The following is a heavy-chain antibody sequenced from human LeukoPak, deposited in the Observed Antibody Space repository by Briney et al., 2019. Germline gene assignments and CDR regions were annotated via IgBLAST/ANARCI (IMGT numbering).Heavy chain of an antibody. CDR3: ARAGSTGTVDF. CDR2: INQDGSEK. CDR1: GFTFSIYW. Sequence: PGGSLRLSCAASGFTFSIYWMSWVRKAPGKGLEWVANINQDGSEKYYVDSVEGRFTISKDNAKNSLYLQMNSLRAEDTAVYYCARAGSTGTVDFWGQGTLVTVS. D-gene: IGHD1-1*01. V-gene: IGHV3-7*04. J-gene: IGHJ4*02.